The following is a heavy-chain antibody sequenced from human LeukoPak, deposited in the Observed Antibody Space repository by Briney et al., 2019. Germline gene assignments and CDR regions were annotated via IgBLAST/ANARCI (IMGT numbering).Heavy chain of an antibody. D-gene: IGHD5-18*01. V-gene: IGHV1-69*04. CDR3: ASGDSGYSYGYSYSYYGRDV. Sequence: SVKVSCKASGCTFSSYAISWVRQAPGHGLEWMGRIIPIFGIANYAQKFQGRVTITADKPTSTAYMELSSQRSEDTAVYYCASGDSGYSYGYSYSYYGRDVWGQGTTVTVSS. CDR2: IIPIFGIA. J-gene: IGHJ6*02. CDR1: GCTFSSYA.